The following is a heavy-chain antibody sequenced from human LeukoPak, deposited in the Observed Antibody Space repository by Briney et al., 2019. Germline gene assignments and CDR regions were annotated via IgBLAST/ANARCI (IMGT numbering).Heavy chain of an antibody. V-gene: IGHV4-59*11. J-gene: IGHJ3*02. CDR3: ARLLDNDSSGDPDTFDM. D-gene: IGHD3-22*01. CDR1: CGSISRPF. Sequence: HPSKTLSLICSVSCGSISRPFWRWIRHPPGKGRDCIAFIHYSGRTKYNPSLQSRVTITIDTSENNFSLKLTSVTAADTAVYYCARLLDNDSSGDPDTFDMWGQGTVVSVSS. CDR2: IHYSGRT.